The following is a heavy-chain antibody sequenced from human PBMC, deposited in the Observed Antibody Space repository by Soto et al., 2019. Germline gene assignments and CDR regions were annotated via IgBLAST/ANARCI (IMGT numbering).Heavy chain of an antibody. J-gene: IGHJ4*02. V-gene: IGHV3-7*01. CDR2: IKQDGSEK. D-gene: IGHD6-6*01. CDR3: ARDRPSAYTSSFDY. CDR1: GLTFSDYW. Sequence: GGSLRLSCAASGLTFSDYWMSWVRQAPGKGLEWVANIKQDGSEKYYVDSVKGRFTISRDIAENSLYLQMNSLRAEDTAVYYCARDRPSAYTSSFDYWGQGTLVTVSS.